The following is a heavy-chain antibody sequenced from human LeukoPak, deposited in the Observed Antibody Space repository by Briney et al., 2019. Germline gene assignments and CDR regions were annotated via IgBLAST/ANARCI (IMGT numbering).Heavy chain of an antibody. CDR2: ISSNGDST. D-gene: IGHD2-2*01. CDR3: ARDRWGCSSISCYVFDY. V-gene: IGHV3-64*01. Sequence: GGSLRPSCAASGFTFSSYAMHWVRQAPGKGLEYVSAISSNGDSTYYANSVRGRFTISRDNSKNTLYLQMGSLRAEDMAVYYCARDRWGCSSISCYVFDYWGQGTLVTVSS. CDR1: GFTFSSYA. J-gene: IGHJ4*02.